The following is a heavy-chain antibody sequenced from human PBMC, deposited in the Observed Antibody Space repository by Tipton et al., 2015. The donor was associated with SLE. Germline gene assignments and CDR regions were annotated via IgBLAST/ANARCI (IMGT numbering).Heavy chain of an antibody. CDR3: ARDAYYYDSSGLD. D-gene: IGHD3-22*01. CDR1: GGSISSHY. Sequence: TLSLTCTVSGGSISSHYWSWIRQPPGKGLEWIGSIYHSGSTYYNPSLKSRVTISVDTSKNQFSLKLSSVTAADTAVYYCARDAYYYDSSGLDWGQGTLVTVSS. CDR2: IYHSGST. V-gene: IGHV4-38-2*02. J-gene: IGHJ4*02.